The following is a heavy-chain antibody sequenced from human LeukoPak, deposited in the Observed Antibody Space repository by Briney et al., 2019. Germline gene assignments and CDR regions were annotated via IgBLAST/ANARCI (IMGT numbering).Heavy chain of an antibody. CDR2: ISGSGGST. Sequence: GGSLRLSSAASGFTFSSYAMSWVRQAPGKGLEWVSAISGSGGSTYYADSVKGRFTISRDNSKNTLYLQMNSLRAEDTAVYYCTTGGGSCYSCPDYWGQGTLVTVSS. D-gene: IGHD2-15*01. CDR3: TTGGGSCYSCPDY. J-gene: IGHJ4*02. V-gene: IGHV3-23*01. CDR1: GFTFSSYA.